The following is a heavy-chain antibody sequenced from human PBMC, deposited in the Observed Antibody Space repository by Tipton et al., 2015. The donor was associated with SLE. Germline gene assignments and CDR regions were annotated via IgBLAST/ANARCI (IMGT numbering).Heavy chain of an antibody. CDR3: AKESQYYDFWSGYRTYFDY. CDR2: IRYDGSNK. Sequence: SLRLSCAASGFTFSNYGMHWVRQAPGKGLEWVAFIRYDGSNKYYADSVKGRFTISRDNSKNTLYLQMNSLRAEDTAVYYCAKESQYYDFWSGYRTYFDYWGQGTLVTVSS. J-gene: IGHJ4*02. CDR1: GFTFSNYG. D-gene: IGHD3-3*01. V-gene: IGHV3-30*02.